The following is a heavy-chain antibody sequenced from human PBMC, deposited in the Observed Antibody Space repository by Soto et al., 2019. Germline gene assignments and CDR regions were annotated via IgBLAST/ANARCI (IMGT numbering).Heavy chain of an antibody. V-gene: IGHV3-30*18. CDR1: GFTFSSYG. J-gene: IGHJ6*02. CDR2: ISYDGSNK. D-gene: IGHD3-16*01. Sequence: GSLRLSCAASGFTFSSYGMHWVRQAPGKGLEWVAVISYDGSNKYYADSVKGRFTISRDNSKNTLYLQMNSLRAEDTAVYYCAKAGDYPYGMDVWGQGTTVTVSS. CDR3: AKAGDYPYGMDV.